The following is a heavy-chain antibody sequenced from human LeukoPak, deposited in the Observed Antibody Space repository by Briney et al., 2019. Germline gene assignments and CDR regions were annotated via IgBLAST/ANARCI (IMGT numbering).Heavy chain of an antibody. V-gene: IGHV3-30*02. Sequence: GGSLRLSCAASGFTFSSYGMHWVRQAPGKGLEWVANIWYDGSNKYYADSVKGRFTISRDNSKNTLYLQMNSLRTEDTAVYYCARGESDSGTYSPGDFWGQGTLVTVSS. J-gene: IGHJ4*02. CDR1: GFTFSSYG. CDR2: IWYDGSNK. D-gene: IGHD1-26*01. CDR3: ARGESDSGTYSPGDF.